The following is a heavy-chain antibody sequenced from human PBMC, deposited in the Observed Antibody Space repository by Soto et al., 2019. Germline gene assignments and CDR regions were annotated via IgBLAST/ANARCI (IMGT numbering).Heavy chain of an antibody. V-gene: IGHV3-23*01. CDR1: GFPLSTYG. J-gene: IGHJ6*02. CDR2: ITGTGGNT. CDR3: ARIRGYWYGLDV. Sequence: EVQLLESGGGLVQPGGSLRLSCAASGFPLSTYGMTWVRQAPGKGREWVSAITGTGGNTYYVDSVKGRFTSSRDNSKNMLYLQVNSLRVEHTAVYYCARIRGYWYGLDVWGQGTTVTVSS.